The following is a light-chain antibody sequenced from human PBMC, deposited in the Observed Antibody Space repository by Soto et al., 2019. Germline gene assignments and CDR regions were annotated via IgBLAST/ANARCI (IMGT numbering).Light chain of an antibody. CDR3: QQRNYPPT. V-gene: IGKV3-11*01. CDR2: DAS. Sequence: EIVLTQSPATLSLSPGERATLSCRASQSVGRNLGWYQQKPGQSPRLLIYDASNRATGIPARFSGSGSGTDFTLSISTLEPEDFAVYYCQQRNYPPTFGGGTKVDIK. J-gene: IGKJ4*01. CDR1: QSVGRN.